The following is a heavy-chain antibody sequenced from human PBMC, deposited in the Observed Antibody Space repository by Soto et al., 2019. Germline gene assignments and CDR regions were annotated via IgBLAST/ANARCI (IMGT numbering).Heavy chain of an antibody. CDR3: ARDGRTTVTTLYGKDV. CDR2: IIPIFGTA. D-gene: IGHD4-17*01. V-gene: IGHV1-69*13. Sequence: SVKVSCKASGGTFSSYAISWVRQAPGQGLEWMGGIIPIFGTANYAQKFQGRVTITADESTSTAYMELSSLRSEDTAVYYCARDGRTTVTTLYGKDVWGQGTTVTVSS. CDR1: GGTFSSYA. J-gene: IGHJ6*02.